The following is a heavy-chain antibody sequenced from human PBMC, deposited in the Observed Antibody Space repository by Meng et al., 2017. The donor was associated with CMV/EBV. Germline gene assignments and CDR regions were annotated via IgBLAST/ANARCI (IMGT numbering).Heavy chain of an antibody. J-gene: IGHJ1*01. V-gene: IGHV4-34*01. CDR3: ARGGRGSYFLH. Sequence: LTGAVYGGSFSGYYWSWIRQSPGKGLEWIGEINHRGSTNYNPSLKSRVTISVDTSKNQFSLKLSSVTAADTAVYYCARGGRGSYFLHWGQGILVTVSS. D-gene: IGHD1-26*01. CDR2: INHRGST. CDR1: GGSFSGYY.